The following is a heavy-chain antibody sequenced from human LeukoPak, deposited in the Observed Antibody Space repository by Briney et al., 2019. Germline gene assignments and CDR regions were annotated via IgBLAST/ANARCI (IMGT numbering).Heavy chain of an antibody. V-gene: IGHV1-18*01. CDR2: ISAYNGNT. D-gene: IGHD2-15*01. Sequence: GASVKVSFKASGYTFTSYGISWVRQAPGQGLEWMGWISAYNGNTNYAQKLQGRVTMTTDTSTNTAYMELRSLRSDDTAVYYCARERWIDCSGGSCYSSRYFQHWGQGTLVTVSS. CDR3: ARERWIDCSGGSCYSSRYFQH. J-gene: IGHJ1*01. CDR1: GYTFTSYG.